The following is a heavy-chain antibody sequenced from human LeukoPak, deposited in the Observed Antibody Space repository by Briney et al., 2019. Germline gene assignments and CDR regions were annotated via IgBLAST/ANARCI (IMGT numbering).Heavy chain of an antibody. Sequence: SETLSLTCSVSGGSISSGDYYWSWFRQPPGKDLEWIGFIFYSGSTDFNPSLKSRVTISLDTSENQFSLGLSSVTAADTAVYYCARGLWLKYYFDYWGLGTLVTVSS. CDR1: GGSISSGDYY. D-gene: IGHD6-19*01. V-gene: IGHV4-30-4*01. CDR3: ARGLWLKYYFDY. CDR2: IFYSGST. J-gene: IGHJ4*02.